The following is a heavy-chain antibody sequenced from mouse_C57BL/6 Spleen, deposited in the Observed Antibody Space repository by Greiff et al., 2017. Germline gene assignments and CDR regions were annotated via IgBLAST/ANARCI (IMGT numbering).Heavy chain of an antibody. CDR3: ARAGGTRYFDY. Sequence: VQLQQPGAELVRPGTSVKLSCTASGYTFTSYWMHWVKQRPGQGLEWIGVIDPSDSYTNYTQKFKGKATLTVDTSSSTAYMQLSSLTSEDSAVYCCARAGGTRYFDYWGQGTTLTVSS. J-gene: IGHJ2*01. CDR1: GYTFTSYW. CDR2: IDPSDSYT. D-gene: IGHD4-1*01. V-gene: IGHV1-59*01.